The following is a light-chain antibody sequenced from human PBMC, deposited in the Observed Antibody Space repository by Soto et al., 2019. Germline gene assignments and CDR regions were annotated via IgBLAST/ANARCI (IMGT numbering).Light chain of an antibody. CDR2: DAS. Sequence: TVLTQSPATLSLSPGERATLSCRASQSIDIYLAWYQLRPGQAPRLLIYDASNRPPGIPARFSGSGSETELTLTISTLEPEDFAVYYCQQYGTSQGAFGGGTKVDIK. J-gene: IGKJ4*01. V-gene: IGKV3-20*01. CDR3: QQYGTSQGA. CDR1: QSIDIY.